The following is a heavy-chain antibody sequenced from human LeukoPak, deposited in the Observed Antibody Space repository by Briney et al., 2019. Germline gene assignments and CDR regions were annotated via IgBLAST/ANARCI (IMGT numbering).Heavy chain of an antibody. J-gene: IGHJ4*02. CDR1: GFTFSSYE. CDR3: ARDRDVFDY. D-gene: IGHD3-10*01. CDR2: ISSSGSTI. Sequence: GGSLRLSCAASGFTFSSYEMNWVRQAPGKGLEWVSYISSSGSTIYYADSVKGRFTISRENAKNSLYRQMNSLRAEDTAVYYCARDRDVFDYWGQGTLVTVSS. V-gene: IGHV3-48*03.